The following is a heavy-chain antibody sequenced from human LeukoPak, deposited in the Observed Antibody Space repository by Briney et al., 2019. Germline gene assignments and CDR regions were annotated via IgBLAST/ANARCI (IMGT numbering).Heavy chain of an antibody. CDR3: ARDAVRSSGWYDY. CDR2: ISSSSSYI. CDR1: GFTFSSYS. V-gene: IGHV3-21*01. J-gene: IGHJ4*02. Sequence: GGSLRLSCAASGFTFSSYSMNWVRQAPGKGLEWVSSISSSSSYIYYADSVKGRFTISRDNAKNSLYLQMNSLRAEDTAVYYCARDAVRSSGWYDYWGQGTLVTVSS. D-gene: IGHD6-19*01.